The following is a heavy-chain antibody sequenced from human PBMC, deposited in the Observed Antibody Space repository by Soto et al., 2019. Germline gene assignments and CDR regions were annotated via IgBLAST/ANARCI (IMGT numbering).Heavy chain of an antibody. CDR3: ATGGLLPPANRWL. J-gene: IGHJ4*02. CDR1: RFSFRSYP. Sequence: GGYRRLSCSASRFSFRSYPMTWVRQAPGKGLDWVSTISGSGVDTYYPDSVKGRVTISRDNSRTTLYLQINSLSAEDTAVYYCATGGLLPPANRWLWGPGTLLNVST. CDR2: ISGSGVDT. D-gene: IGHD2-2*01. V-gene: IGHV3-23*01.